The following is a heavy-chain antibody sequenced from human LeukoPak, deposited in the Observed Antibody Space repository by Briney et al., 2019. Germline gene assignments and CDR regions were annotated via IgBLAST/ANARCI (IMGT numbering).Heavy chain of an antibody. D-gene: IGHD6-19*01. CDR1: GGSISSSNW. CDR2: IYHSGST. J-gene: IGHJ3*02. V-gene: IGHV4-4*02. CDR3: ASLVAVAGLVDAFDI. Sequence: SGTLSLTCAVSGGSISSSNWWSWVRQPPGKGLEWIGEIYHSGSTNYNPSLKSRVTISVDKSKNQFSLKLSSVTAADTAVYYCASLVAVAGLVDAFDIWGQGTMVTVSS.